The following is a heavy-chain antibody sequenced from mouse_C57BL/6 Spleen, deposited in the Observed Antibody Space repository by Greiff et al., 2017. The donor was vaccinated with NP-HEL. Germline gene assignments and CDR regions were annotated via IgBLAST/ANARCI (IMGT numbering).Heavy chain of an antibody. V-gene: IGHV1-62-2*01. Sequence: VQLQQSGAELMKPGASVKLSCKASGYTFTEYTIHWVKQRSGQGLEWIGWFYPGSGSIKYNEKYKDKATLTADKSSSTVDMKISRLKSENSAVYFCARHEERYDYDVGYAMDYWGQGTSVTVSS. CDR3: ARHEERYDYDVGYAMDY. D-gene: IGHD2-4*01. J-gene: IGHJ4*01. CDR1: GYTFTEYT. CDR2: FYPGSGSI.